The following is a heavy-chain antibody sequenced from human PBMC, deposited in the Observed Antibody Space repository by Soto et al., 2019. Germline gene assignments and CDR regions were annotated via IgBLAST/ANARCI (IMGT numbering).Heavy chain of an antibody. CDR1: GGTFSSYA. D-gene: IGHD6-6*01. CDR3: ALNYGPRAAPHGAEYNWFDP. V-gene: IGHV1-69*01. Sequence: QVQLVQSGAEVKKPGSSVKVSCKASGGTFSSYAISWVRQAPGQGLEWMGGIIPIFGTANYAQKFQGRVTITADESTSTAYMELSSLRSEDTAVYYCALNYGPRAAPHGAEYNWFDPWGQGTLVTVSS. J-gene: IGHJ5*02. CDR2: IIPIFGTA.